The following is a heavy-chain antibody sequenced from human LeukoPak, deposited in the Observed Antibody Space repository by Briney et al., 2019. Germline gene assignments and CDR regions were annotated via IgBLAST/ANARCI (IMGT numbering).Heavy chain of an antibody. CDR1: GYTFTGYY. Sequence: ASVKVSCKASGYTFTGYYMHWVRQAPGQGLEWMGWINPNSGGTNYAQRFQGRVTMTRDTSISTAYMELGRLRSDDTAVYYCAREPTLLRYFDWSTHWFDPWGQGTLVTVSS. J-gene: IGHJ5*02. V-gene: IGHV1-2*02. D-gene: IGHD3-9*01. CDR3: AREPTLLRYFDWSTHWFDP. CDR2: INPNSGGT.